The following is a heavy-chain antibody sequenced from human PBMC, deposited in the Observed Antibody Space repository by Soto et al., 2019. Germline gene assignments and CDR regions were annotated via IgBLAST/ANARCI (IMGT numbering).Heavy chain of an antibody. CDR1: GGSISSGYYY. J-gene: IGHJ5*02. CDR3: ARHSYYYGSTYGCWLDP. Sequence: SETLSLTCTVSGGSISSGYYYWSWIRQPPRKSLEWSANIYYSGSTYYNQSLKSQATISVDTSKNQISLKLRSVTAANTAVYYCARHSYYYGSTYGCWLDPWGQGTLVTVSS. D-gene: IGHD3-10*01. V-gene: IGHV4-30-4*01. CDR2: IYYSGST.